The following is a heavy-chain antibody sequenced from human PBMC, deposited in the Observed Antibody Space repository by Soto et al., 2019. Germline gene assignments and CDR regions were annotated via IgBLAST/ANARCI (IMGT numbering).Heavy chain of an antibody. Sequence: QVQLVESGGGLVKPGGSLRLSCAASGFTFSDYYMSWIRQAPGKGLEWVSYISSSSSYTNYADSVKGRFTISRDNAKNSLYLQMNSLRAEDTAVYYCTSGYSSGWYFYWGQGTLVTVSS. J-gene: IGHJ4*02. CDR2: ISSSSSYT. CDR1: GFTFSDYY. CDR3: TSGYSSGWYFY. V-gene: IGHV3-11*06. D-gene: IGHD6-13*01.